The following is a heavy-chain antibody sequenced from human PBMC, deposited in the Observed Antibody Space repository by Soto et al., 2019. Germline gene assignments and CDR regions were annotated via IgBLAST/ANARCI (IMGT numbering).Heavy chain of an antibody. CDR1: GFTFSSYS. Sequence: PGGSLRLSCAASGFTFSSYSMNWVRQAPGKGLEWVAVIWNAGSIKYYADSVKGRFTISRDNSKNTLYLQMNSLRAEDTAVYYCARSRDKQQLVQYYFDYWGQGTLVTVSS. V-gene: IGHV3-33*08. J-gene: IGHJ4*02. CDR3: ARSRDKQQLVQYYFDY. CDR2: IWNAGSIK. D-gene: IGHD6-13*01.